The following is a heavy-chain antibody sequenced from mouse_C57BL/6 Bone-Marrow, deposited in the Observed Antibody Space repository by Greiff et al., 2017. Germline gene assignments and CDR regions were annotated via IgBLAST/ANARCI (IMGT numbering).Heavy chain of an antibody. CDR3: ARGFAY. J-gene: IGHJ3*01. CDR1: GYTFTSYW. CDR2: IDPSDSYT. Sequence: VQLQQPGAELVRPGTSVKLSCKASGYTFTSYWMHWVKQRPGQGLEWIGVIDPSDSYTNYNQKFKGKATLPVDPSSSTANMKLSSLTSEDSAVYCGARGFAYWGQGTLVTVSA. V-gene: IGHV1-59*01.